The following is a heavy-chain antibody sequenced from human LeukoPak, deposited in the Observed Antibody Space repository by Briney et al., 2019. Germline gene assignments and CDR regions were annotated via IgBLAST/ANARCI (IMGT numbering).Heavy chain of an antibody. D-gene: IGHD3-10*01. J-gene: IGHJ4*01. Sequence: GGSLRLSCGASGLTVSSYAMSWVRQAPGKGMEWVSTIIGSTANTYYADSVKGRFTISRDDSKNTVYLQMNSLRAEDAAVYSCAKYTSGTSYRGLDQWGHGTLVTVSS. CDR3: AKYTSGTSYRGLDQ. CDR2: IIGSTANT. V-gene: IGHV3-23*01. CDR1: GLTVSSYA.